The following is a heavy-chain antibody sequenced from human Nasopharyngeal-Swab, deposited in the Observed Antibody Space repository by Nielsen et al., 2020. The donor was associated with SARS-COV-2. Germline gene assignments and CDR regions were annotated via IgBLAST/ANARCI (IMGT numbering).Heavy chain of an antibody. D-gene: IGHD3-3*01. CDR2: IYYSGST. V-gene: IGHV4-59*13. CDR1: GGSISSYY. Sequence: SETLSLTCTVSGGSISSYYWSWIRQSPGKGLEWIGYIYYSGSTNYNPSLKSRVTISVDTSKNQFSLKLSSVTAADTAVYYCARLSYDFWSGYFDYWGQGTLVTVSS. J-gene: IGHJ4*02. CDR3: ARLSYDFWSGYFDY.